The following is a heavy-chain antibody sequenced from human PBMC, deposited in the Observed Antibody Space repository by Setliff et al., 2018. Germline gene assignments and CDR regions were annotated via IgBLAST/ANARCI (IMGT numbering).Heavy chain of an antibody. CDR3: ARDGGEY. V-gene: IGHV3-7*01. J-gene: IGHJ4*02. Sequence: GGSLRLSCAASGFTFSNYGMHWVRQAPGKGLEWVTNIKQDGSEKYYVDSVKGRFTISRDNAKNSLYLQMNSLRAEDTAVYYCARDGGEYWGQGTLVTVSS. D-gene: IGHD3-16*01. CDR2: IKQDGSEK. CDR1: GFTFSNYG.